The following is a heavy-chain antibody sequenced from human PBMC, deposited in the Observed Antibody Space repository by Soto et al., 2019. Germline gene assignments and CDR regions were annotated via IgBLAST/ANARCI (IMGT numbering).Heavy chain of an antibody. Sequence: PGESLKISCKGSGYSFTSYWIGWVRQMPGKGLEWMGIIYPGDSDTRYSPSFQGQVTISADKSISTAYLQWSSLKASDTAMYYCARHGLIAAAGTWWFDPWGQGTLVTVSS. CDR1: GYSFTSYW. CDR3: ARHGLIAAAGTWWFDP. CDR2: IYPGDSDT. V-gene: IGHV5-51*01. D-gene: IGHD6-13*01. J-gene: IGHJ5*02.